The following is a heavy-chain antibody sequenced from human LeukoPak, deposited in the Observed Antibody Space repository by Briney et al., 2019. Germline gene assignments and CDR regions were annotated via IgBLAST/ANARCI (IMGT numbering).Heavy chain of an antibody. Sequence: ASVKVSCKASGYTFTDYYIYWVRQAPGQGLEWMGWTNPKNGGTNYAQKFQGRVTMTSDTSISTAYMDLNSLKSDDTAVYYCARRETAASGFDYWGQGTLVTVSS. V-gene: IGHV1-2*02. CDR3: ARRETAASGFDY. CDR1: GYTFTDYY. D-gene: IGHD6-13*01. J-gene: IGHJ4*02. CDR2: TNPKNGGT.